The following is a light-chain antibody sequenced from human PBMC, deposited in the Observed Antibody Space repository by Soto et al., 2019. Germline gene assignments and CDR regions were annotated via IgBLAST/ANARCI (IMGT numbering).Light chain of an antibody. CDR2: GAS. Sequence: ENVLTQSPGTLSLSPGERATLSCRASQSVSSSYLAWYQQNPGQAPRLLIYGASSRATGIPDRFSGSGSGTDFTLTISRLEPEDFAVYYCQQYGNSPQTFGQGTKVEIK. CDR3: QQYGNSPQT. CDR1: QSVSSSY. J-gene: IGKJ1*01. V-gene: IGKV3-20*01.